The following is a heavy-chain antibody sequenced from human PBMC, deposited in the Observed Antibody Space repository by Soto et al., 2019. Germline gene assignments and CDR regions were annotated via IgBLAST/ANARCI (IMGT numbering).Heavy chain of an antibody. CDR3: TPLASGHYGYDF. D-gene: IGHD3-3*01. V-gene: IGHV3-15*01. Sequence: DVQLVESGGDLVKPGGSLRRSCAASGFAFSDASMSWVRQAPGKGLEWVGRIKTKSSGGTTDYAAPVKGRFPISRDDSKNTVYLQMDSLKAEDTAVYSCTPLASGHYGYDFWGQGTLVTVSS. CDR1: GFAFSDAS. CDR2: IKTKSSGGTT. J-gene: IGHJ4*02.